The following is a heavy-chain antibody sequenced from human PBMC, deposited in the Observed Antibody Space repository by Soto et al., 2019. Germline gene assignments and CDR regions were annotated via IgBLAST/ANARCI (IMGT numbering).Heavy chain of an antibody. D-gene: IGHD4-17*01. V-gene: IGHV3-23*01. J-gene: IGHJ4*02. CDR1: GFTFSSYA. CDR3: AKRGGATVTEGY. CDR2: ISGSGGST. Sequence: PGGSLRLSCAASGFTFSSYAMSWARQSPGKGLEWVSAISGSGGSTYYADSVKGRFTISRDNSKNTLYLQMNSLRAEDTAVYYCAKRGGATVTEGYWGQGTLVTVSS.